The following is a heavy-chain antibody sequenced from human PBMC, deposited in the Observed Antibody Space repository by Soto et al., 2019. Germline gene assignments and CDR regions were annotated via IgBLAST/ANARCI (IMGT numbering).Heavy chain of an antibody. Sequence: SETLSLTCAVYGGSFSGYYWSWIRQPPGKGLEWIGEINHSGSTNYNPSLKSRVTISVDTSKNQFSLKLSSVTAADTAVYYCARGSLDSSGYYSIDYWGQGTLVTVSS. V-gene: IGHV4-34*01. CDR2: INHSGST. J-gene: IGHJ4*02. D-gene: IGHD3-22*01. CDR3: ARGSLDSSGYYSIDY. CDR1: GGSFSGYY.